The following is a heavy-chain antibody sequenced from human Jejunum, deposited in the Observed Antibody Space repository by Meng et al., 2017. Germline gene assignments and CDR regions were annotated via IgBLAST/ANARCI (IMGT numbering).Heavy chain of an antibody. J-gene: IGHJ5*01. D-gene: IGHD2-15*01. CDR1: GFTFSSYS. V-gene: IGHV3-23*01. CDR3: AKDRVSYSSNGLDS. CDR2: VSAGGLTT. Sequence: GESLKISCAASGFTFSSYSMTWVRQAPLKGLEWVSTVSAGGLTTYYADSVKGRFTISRDNSGDTLYLQMDNLRAEDTAVYFCAKDRVSYSSNGLDSWGQGTLVTVSS.